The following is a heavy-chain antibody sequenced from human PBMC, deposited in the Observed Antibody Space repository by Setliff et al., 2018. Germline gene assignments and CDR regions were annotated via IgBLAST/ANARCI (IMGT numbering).Heavy chain of an antibody. CDR3: ARESATIGEFPLYYFDK. Sequence: SETLSLTCTVSGASISSGTYYWAWIRQPPGKGLEWIGRIHYRGTTYSNASLASRLTISVDTAKNQFSLRLRSVTAADAAVYFCARESATIGEFPLYYFDKWGQGIPVTVSS. D-gene: IGHD3-10*01. J-gene: IGHJ4*02. V-gene: IGHV4-39*02. CDR1: GASISSGTYY. CDR2: IHYRGTT.